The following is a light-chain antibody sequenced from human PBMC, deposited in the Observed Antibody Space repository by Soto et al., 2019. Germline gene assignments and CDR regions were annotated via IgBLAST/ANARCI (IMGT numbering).Light chain of an antibody. CDR2: RAS. CDR3: AAWDDTLNGLV. V-gene: IGLV1-47*01. Sequence: QSVLTQPPSASGTPGQRVTISCSGSSSNIGSNYVYWYQQVPGTAPRLLMYRASQRPSGVPDRFSGSKSGTSASLAISGRRSEDEDDYYCAAWDDTLNGLVFGGGTKLTVL. CDR1: SSNIGSNY. J-gene: IGLJ2*01.